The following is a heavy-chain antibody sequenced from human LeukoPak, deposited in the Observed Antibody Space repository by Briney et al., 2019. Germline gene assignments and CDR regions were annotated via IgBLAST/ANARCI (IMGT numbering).Heavy chain of an antibody. J-gene: IGHJ4*02. Sequence: SVKVSCKASGGTFSSYAISWVRQAPGQELEWMGGIIPIFGTANYAQKFQGRVTITADESTSTAYMELSSLRSEDTAVYYCATDLGGYYYDSSGYSAFGYWGQGTLVTVSS. CDR2: IIPIFGTA. D-gene: IGHD3-22*01. CDR1: GGTFSSYA. CDR3: ATDLGGYYYDSSGYSAFGY. V-gene: IGHV1-69*13.